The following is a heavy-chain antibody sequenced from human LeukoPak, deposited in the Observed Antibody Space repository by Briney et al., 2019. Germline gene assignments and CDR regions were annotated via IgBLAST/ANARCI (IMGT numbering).Heavy chain of an antibody. V-gene: IGHV1-46*01. CDR3: ARDALERLLWFGETQAYYYYYMDV. Sequence: ASVKVSCKASGYTFTGYYMHWVRQAPGQGLEWMGIINPSGGSTSYAQKFQGRVTMTRDTSTSTVYMELSSLRSEDTAVYYCARDALERLLWFGETQAYYYYYMDVWGKGTTVTISS. CDR2: INPSGGST. D-gene: IGHD3-10*01. J-gene: IGHJ6*03. CDR1: GYTFTGYY.